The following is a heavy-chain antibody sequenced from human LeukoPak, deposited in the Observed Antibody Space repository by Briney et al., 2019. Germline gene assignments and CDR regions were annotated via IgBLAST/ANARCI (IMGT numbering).Heavy chain of an antibody. CDR3: ARDPQGGTTSDAFDI. CDR1: GGSISSYY. D-gene: IGHD1-1*01. CDR2: IYYSGST. Sequence: SETLSLTCTVSGGSISSYYWSWIRQPPGKGLEWIGYIYYSGSTNYNPSLKSRVTISVDTSKNQFSLKLSSVTAADTAVYFCARDPQGGTTSDAFDIWGQGTMVTVSS. J-gene: IGHJ3*02. V-gene: IGHV4-59*01.